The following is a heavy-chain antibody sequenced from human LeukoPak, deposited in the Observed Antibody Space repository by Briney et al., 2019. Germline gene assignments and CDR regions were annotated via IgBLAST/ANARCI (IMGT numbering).Heavy chain of an antibody. V-gene: IGHV4-39*07. CDR2: IYYSGST. Sequence: PSETLSLTCTVSGGSISSSSYYWGWIRQPPGKGLEWIGSIYYSGSTNYNPSLKSRVTMSVDTSKNQFSLKLSSVAAADTAVYYCARPTLNYGSGPLGYWGQGTLVTVSS. J-gene: IGHJ4*02. D-gene: IGHD3-10*01. CDR1: GGSISSSSYY. CDR3: ARPTLNYGSGPLGY.